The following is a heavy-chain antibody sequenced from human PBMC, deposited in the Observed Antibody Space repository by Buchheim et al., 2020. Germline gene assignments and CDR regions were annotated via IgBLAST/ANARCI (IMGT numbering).Heavy chain of an antibody. Sequence: QVQLQQWGAGLLKPSETLSLTCAVYGGSFSGYYWSWIRQPPGKGLEWIGEINHSGSTNYNPSLKSRVTISGDTSKNQFSLKLSSVTAADTAVYYCARDSGFLEWPAYYYYGMDVWGQGTT. CDR3: ARDSGFLEWPAYYYYGMDV. CDR1: GGSFSGYY. CDR2: INHSGST. J-gene: IGHJ6*02. D-gene: IGHD3-3*01. V-gene: IGHV4-34*01.